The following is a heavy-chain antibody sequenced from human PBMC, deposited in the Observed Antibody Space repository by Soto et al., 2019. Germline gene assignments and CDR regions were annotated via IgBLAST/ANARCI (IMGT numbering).Heavy chain of an antibody. Sequence: GESLKISCKGSGYSFTSYLIGWVRQMHGKGLEWMGIIYPGDTDTRYSPSFQGQVTISADKSISTAHLQWISLKASHTAMDYFARLAGSYPDYFDYWGQGTLVTVCS. CDR3: ARLAGSYPDYFDY. J-gene: IGHJ4*02. CDR1: GYSFTSYL. D-gene: IGHD1-26*01. CDR2: IYPGDTDT. V-gene: IGHV5-51*01.